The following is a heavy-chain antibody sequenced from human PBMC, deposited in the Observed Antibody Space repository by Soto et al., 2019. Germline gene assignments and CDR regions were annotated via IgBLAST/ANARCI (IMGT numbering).Heavy chain of an antibody. Sequence: QVQLVQSGAEVKKPGSSVKVSCKASGGTFSSYAISWVRQAPGQGLEWMGGIIPIFGTANYAQKFQGRVTITADESTSTAYMELSSLRSDDTAVYYCARGPMVMVYAIGDYYYYYGMDVWGQGTTVTVSS. CDR3: ARGPMVMVYAIGDYYYYYGMDV. CDR2: IIPIFGTA. V-gene: IGHV1-69*01. D-gene: IGHD2-8*01. CDR1: GGTFSSYA. J-gene: IGHJ6*02.